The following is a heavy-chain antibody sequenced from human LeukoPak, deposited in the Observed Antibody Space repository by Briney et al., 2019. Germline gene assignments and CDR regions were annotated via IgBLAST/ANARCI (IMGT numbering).Heavy chain of an antibody. CDR1: GYTFTSYD. CDR2: MNPNSGNT. CDR3: ARGQFEVGTTYNWFDP. V-gene: IGHV1-8*01. D-gene: IGHD1-1*01. J-gene: IGHJ5*02. Sequence: ASVKVSCKASGYTFTSYDINRVRQATGQGLEWMGWMNPNSGNTGYAQKFQGRVTMTRNTSISTAYMELSSLRSEDTAVYYCARGQFEVGTTYNWFDPWGQGTLVTVSS.